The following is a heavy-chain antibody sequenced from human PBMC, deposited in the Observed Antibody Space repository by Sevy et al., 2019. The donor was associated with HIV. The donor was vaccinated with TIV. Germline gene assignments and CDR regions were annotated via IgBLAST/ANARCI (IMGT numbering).Heavy chain of an antibody. D-gene: IGHD5-12*01. V-gene: IGHV3-33*01. CDR1: GFSFSSYG. Sequence: GGSLRLSCAASGFSFSSYGMHWVRQAPGKGLEWLAVIWFDGSNEYYADSVKGRFTISRDIAKNTLYLRMNSLRAEDTAVYYCARDLEFYGYRAYGPAFNPDYWGRGTLVTVSS. J-gene: IGHJ4*02. CDR3: ARDLEFYGYRAYGPAFNPDY. CDR2: IWFDGSNE.